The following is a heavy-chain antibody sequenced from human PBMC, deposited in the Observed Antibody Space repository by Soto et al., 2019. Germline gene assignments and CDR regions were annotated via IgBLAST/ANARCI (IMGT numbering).Heavy chain of an antibody. CDR2: VYWDDDK. CDR3: VHTYADHAGYYFDF. J-gene: IGHJ4*02. Sequence: QITLKESGPPLVKPTQTITMTCSTSGLSLIDSGVAVGWIRQPPGKALDWLALVYWDDDKRYSPSLRTRLTITRDTSKNQVVLTMSNIDPVDTATYYCVHTYADHAGYYFDFWGQGTLVTASS. V-gene: IGHV2-5*02. CDR1: GLSLIDSGVA.